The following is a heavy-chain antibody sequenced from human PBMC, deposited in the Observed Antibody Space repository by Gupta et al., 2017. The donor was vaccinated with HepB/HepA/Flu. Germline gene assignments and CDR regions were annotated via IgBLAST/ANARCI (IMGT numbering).Heavy chain of an antibody. CDR1: GFSISNNW. CDR2: IDHDGSTK. CDR3: ARDLYSRGGF. J-gene: IGHJ4*02. V-gene: IGHV3-7*01. Sequence: EVHLVESGGGLVQPGGSLRLSCETSGFSISNNWMAWVRLAPGKGLEWVANIDHDGSTKGYADSVRGRFAISRDNAKNPLFLQMNRLRAEDTAIYYCARDLYSRGGFWGQGTLVTVSS. D-gene: IGHD4-11*01.